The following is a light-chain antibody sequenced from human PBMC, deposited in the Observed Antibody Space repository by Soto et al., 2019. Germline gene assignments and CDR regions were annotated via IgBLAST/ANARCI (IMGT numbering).Light chain of an antibody. Sequence: IQMTQSPSTLSGSVGDRVTISGRARQTISSWLAWYQQKPGKAPKLLIYKASTLKSGVPSRFSGSGSGTEFTLTISSLQPDDFATYYCQHYNSYSEAFGQGTRLDIK. V-gene: IGKV1-5*03. CDR2: KAS. CDR1: QTISSW. J-gene: IGKJ1*01. CDR3: QHYNSYSEA.